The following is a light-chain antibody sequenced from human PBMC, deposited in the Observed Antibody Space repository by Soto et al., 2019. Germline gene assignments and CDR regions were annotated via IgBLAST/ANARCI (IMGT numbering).Light chain of an antibody. CDR3: LSYESDMSSPRYV. Sequence: QSVLTQPPSVSGAPGQRVTISCTGSSSNIGAGRDVHWYQQLPGKAPKLLIYGDSNRPSGVPDRFSGSKSGASASLAITGLQAEDEAEYHCLSYESDMSSPRYVFGPGTKVTVL. CDR1: SSNIGAGRD. J-gene: IGLJ1*01. V-gene: IGLV1-40*01. CDR2: GDS.